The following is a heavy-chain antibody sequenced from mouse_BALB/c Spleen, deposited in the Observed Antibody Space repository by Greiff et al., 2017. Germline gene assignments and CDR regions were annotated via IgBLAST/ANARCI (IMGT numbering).Heavy chain of an antibody. CDR1: GFTFSSFG. CDR3: ASTVVATYYAMDY. D-gene: IGHD1-1*01. Sequence: EVKLVESGGGLVQPGGSRKLSCAASGFTFSSFGMHWVRQAPEKGLEWVAYISRGSSTIYYADTVKGRFTISRDNPKNTLFLQMTSLRSEDTAMYYCASTVVATYYAMDYWGQGTSVTVSS. J-gene: IGHJ4*01. V-gene: IGHV5-17*02. CDR2: ISRGSSTI.